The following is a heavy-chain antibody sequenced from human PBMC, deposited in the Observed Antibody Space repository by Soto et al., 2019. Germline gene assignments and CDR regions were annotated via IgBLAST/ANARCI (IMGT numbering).Heavy chain of an antibody. CDR2: ISGGGGST. V-gene: IGHV3-23*01. J-gene: IGHJ4*02. CDR1: GVTFCSYV. Sequence: GGSLRLSCAASGVTFCSYVMSWVRQAPGKGLEWVSAISGGGGSTNYAESVKGRFTISRDNSKNTLYLQMNSLRAEDTAVYYCAKAYVLRFLDWPKQSTGFDSWGQGTLVTVSS. CDR3: AKAYVLRFLDWPKQSTGFDS. D-gene: IGHD3-3*01.